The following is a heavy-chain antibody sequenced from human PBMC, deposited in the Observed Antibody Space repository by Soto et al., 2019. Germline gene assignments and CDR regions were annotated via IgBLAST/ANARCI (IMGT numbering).Heavy chain of an antibody. V-gene: IGHV4-4*02. Sequence: SETVSLTCVVSGNSISTTNWWSWVRQSPGKGLEWIGEIYPSGSTNYNPSIKSRVTISVDKSRNQFSLKLSSVTAADTAVYYCARDVGYHYDGSPSGQFDFWGQGTLVTVS. D-gene: IGHD3-22*01. J-gene: IGHJ4*02. CDR3: ARDVGYHYDGSPSGQFDF. CDR1: GNSISTTNW. CDR2: IYPSGST.